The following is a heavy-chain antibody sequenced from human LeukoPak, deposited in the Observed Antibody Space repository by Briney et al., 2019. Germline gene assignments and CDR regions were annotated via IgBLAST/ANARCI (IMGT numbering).Heavy chain of an antibody. V-gene: IGHV3-73*01. J-gene: IGHJ4*02. CDR3: TRQDCSGGTCPYVDS. Sequence: PGGSLRLSCAASGFDFSGFYMHWVRQPSGRGLEWVGLIRSKPSGYTTVYAASVKGRFTIPRDDSKNTAYLQMNSLKAEDTAVYYCTRQDCSGGTCPYVDSWGQGTLVTVSS. CDR1: GFDFSGFY. D-gene: IGHD2-15*01. CDR2: IRSKPSGYTT.